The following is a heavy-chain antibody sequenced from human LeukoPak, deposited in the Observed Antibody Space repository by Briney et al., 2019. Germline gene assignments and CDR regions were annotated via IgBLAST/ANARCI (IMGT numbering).Heavy chain of an antibody. CDR2: IYYSGST. CDR1: GGSISSYY. V-gene: IGHV4-59*12. J-gene: IGHJ5*02. D-gene: IGHD4-17*01. CDR3: ARRHTGFDP. Sequence: SETLSLTCTVSGGSISSYYWSWIRQPPGKGLKWIGYIYYSGSTNYNPSLKSRVTISVDTSKNQFSLKLTSVTAADTAVYYCARRHTGFDPWGQGTLVTVSS.